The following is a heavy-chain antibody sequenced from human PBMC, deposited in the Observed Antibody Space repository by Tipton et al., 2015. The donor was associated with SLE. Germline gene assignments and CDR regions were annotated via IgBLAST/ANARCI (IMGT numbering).Heavy chain of an antibody. CDR1: GFTFSSYA. CDR2: IYGGGGT. D-gene: IGHD6-13*01. V-gene: IGHV3-23*03. CDR3: AKDQWEAAAVFAS. Sequence: SLRLPCTASGFTFSSYAMSWVRQVPGKGLEWVSIIYGGGGTSYLDSVKGRFTISRDTSKNTLYLQMNSLRPEDTAVYYCAKDQWEAAAVFASWGQGTLVTVSS. J-gene: IGHJ4*02.